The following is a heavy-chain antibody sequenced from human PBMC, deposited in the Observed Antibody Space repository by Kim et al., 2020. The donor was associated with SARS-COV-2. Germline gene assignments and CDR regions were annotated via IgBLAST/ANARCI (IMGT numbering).Heavy chain of an antibody. CDR3: AREGSSRLAEIVFDI. CDR2: INHSGST. CDR1: GGSFSGYY. V-gene: IGHV4-34*01. D-gene: IGHD6-13*01. Sequence: SETLSLTCAVYGGSFSGYYWSWIRQPPGKGLEWIGEINHSGSTNYNPSLKSRVTISVDTSKNQFSLKLSSVTAADTAVYYCAREGSSRLAEIVFDIWGQGTMVTVSS. J-gene: IGHJ3*02.